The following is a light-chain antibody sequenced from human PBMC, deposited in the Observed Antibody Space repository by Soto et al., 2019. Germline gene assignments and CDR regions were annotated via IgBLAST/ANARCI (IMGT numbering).Light chain of an antibody. CDR3: SSYTSSNTYV. V-gene: IGLV2-14*01. CDR2: EVS. J-gene: IGLJ1*01. CDR1: SSDVGGYNY. Sequence: QSVLTQPASVSGSPGQSITISCTGTSSDVGGYNYVSWYQQHPGKAPKLIIYEVSNRPSGVSNRFSGSKSDNTASLTISVLQAEDEADYYCSSYTSSNTYVFGTGTKVTVL.